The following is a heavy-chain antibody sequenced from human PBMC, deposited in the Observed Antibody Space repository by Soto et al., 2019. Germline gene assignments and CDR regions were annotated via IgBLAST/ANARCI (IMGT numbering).Heavy chain of an antibody. CDR3: ARVKFGDPFDC. D-gene: IGHD2-21*02. CDR1: GYTFRNYG. V-gene: IGHV1-18*01. CDR2: FNPATQNT. Sequence: VQLVQSGTEVERPGASVKVSCKASGYTFRNYGVSWMRQAPGQGLEWVGGFNPATQNTNYEQKSQDRVSRTADTPTSTAYTELRGLRSGDTAVYYCARVKFGDPFDCWGQRTLVT. J-gene: IGHJ4*02.